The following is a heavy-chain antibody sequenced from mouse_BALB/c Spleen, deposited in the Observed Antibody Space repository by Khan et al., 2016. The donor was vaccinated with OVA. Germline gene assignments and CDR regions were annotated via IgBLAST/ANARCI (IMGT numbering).Heavy chain of an antibody. CDR1: GFTFSTYG. V-gene: IGHV5-6*01. CDR2: VSSGGSYT. Sequence: EVKLVESGGDLVKPGGSLKLSCAASGFTFSTYGMSWVRQTPDKRLEWVATVSSGGSYTYYPDSVKGRFTISRDHATNTLYLQMSSLKSEDKAMFYCARLAYYYDSEGFAYWGQGTLVTVSA. D-gene: IGHD1-1*01. CDR3: ARLAYYYDSEGFAY. J-gene: IGHJ3*01.